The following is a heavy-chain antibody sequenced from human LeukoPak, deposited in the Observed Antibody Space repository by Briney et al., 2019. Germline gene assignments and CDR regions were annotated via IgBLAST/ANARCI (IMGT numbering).Heavy chain of an antibody. V-gene: IGHV3-9*03. CDR3: ARAPYSGTYGDYFDY. CDR1: GFTFEDYN. D-gene: IGHD1-26*01. Sequence: GGSLRLSCAASGFTFEDYNMHWVRHAPGKGLEWLSGISWDTGSIGYADSVKGRFTISRDNAKNFLYLQMNSLRTEDMALYYCARAPYSGTYGDYFDYWGQGTLVTVSS. CDR2: ISWDTGSI. J-gene: IGHJ4*02.